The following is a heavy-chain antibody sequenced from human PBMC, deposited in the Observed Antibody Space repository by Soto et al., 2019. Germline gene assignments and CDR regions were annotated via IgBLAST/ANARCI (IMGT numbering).Heavy chain of an antibody. CDR1: GDSVSSNSAA. D-gene: IGHD6-13*01. J-gene: IGHJ6*02. CDR3: ARAKPPPIAAAGQYFAYYGMDV. Sequence: SQTLSLTCAFSGDSVSSNSAAWNWIRQSPSRGLEWLGRTYYRSKWYNDYAVSVKSRITINPDTSKNQFSLQLNSVTPEDTAVYYCARAKPPPIAAAGQYFAYYGMDVWGQGTTATVSS. CDR2: TYYRSKWYN. V-gene: IGHV6-1*01.